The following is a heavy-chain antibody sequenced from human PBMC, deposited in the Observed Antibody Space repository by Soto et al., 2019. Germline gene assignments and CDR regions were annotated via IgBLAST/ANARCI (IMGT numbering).Heavy chain of an antibody. V-gene: IGHV1-3*01. D-gene: IGHD2-2*01. CDR1: GYTFTSYA. CDR2: INAGNGNT. J-gene: IGHJ6*03. CDR3: ARELVVPAAPYYYYYMDG. Sequence: GASVKVSCKASGYTFTSYAMHWVRQAPGQRLEWMGWINAGNGNTKYSQKFQGRVTITRDTSASTAYMELSSLRSEDTAVYYCARELVVPAAPYYYYYMDGWGKGTTVTVSS.